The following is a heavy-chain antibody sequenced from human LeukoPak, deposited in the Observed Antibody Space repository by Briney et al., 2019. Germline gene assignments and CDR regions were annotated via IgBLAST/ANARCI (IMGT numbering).Heavy chain of an antibody. J-gene: IGHJ3*02. CDR2: LYRNWGP. V-gene: IGHV4/OR15-8*01. CDR3: VSDIVVAGTAFDI. D-gene: IGHD6-19*01. CDR1: GGSTSSNNW. Sequence: SETLSLTCVVSGGSTSSNNWWSWVRQAPGKGLEGSGELYRNWGPNYNSSLKSRVTISLAKSNNQLSLKLSSVTAADTAVYYCVSDIVVAGTAFDIWGQGTMVTVSS.